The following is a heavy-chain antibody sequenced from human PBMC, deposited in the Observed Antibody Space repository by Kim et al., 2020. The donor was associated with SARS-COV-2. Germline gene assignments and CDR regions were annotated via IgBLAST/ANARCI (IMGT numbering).Heavy chain of an antibody. CDR1: GFTFSSYS. CDR3: ARAEGVLLWFGDVENGMDV. D-gene: IGHD3-10*01. Sequence: GGSLRLSCAASGFTFSSYSMNWVRQAPGKGLEWVSSISSSSSYIYYADSVKGRFTISRDNAKNSLYLQMNSLRAEDTAVYYCARAEGVLLWFGDVENGMDVWGQGTTVTVSS. J-gene: IGHJ6*02. CDR2: ISSSSSYI. V-gene: IGHV3-21*01.